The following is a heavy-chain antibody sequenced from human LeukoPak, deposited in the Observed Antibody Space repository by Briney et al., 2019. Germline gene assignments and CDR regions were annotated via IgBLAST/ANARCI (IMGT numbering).Heavy chain of an antibody. Sequence: GGSLRLSRAASGFTFSSYWMHWVRQAPGKGLVWVSRINTDGSSTSYADSVKGRFTISRGNAKNSLYLQMNSLRAEDTAVYYCARRVPYDSSGYYYDYWGQGTLVTVSS. CDR3: ARRVPYDSSGYYYDY. J-gene: IGHJ4*02. D-gene: IGHD3-22*01. CDR2: INTDGSST. V-gene: IGHV3-74*01. CDR1: GFTFSSYW.